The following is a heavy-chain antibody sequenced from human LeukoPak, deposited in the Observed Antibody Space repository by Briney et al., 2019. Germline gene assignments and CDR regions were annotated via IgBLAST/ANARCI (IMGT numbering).Heavy chain of an antibody. CDR3: VQTTGWPGFDY. Sequence: SETLSLICTASGAPISRFYWNWVRQPPGKGLKWIGNIYSGVPTFFNPSLKSRVTLSVDTSKTQFSLQLASVTAADTAVYYCVQTTGWPGFDYWGQGILVTVSS. J-gene: IGHJ4*02. V-gene: IGHV4-4*09. CDR2: IYSGVPT. CDR1: GAPISRFY. D-gene: IGHD6-19*01.